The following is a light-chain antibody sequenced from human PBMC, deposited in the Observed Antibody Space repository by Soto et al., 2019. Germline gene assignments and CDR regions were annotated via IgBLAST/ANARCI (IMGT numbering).Light chain of an antibody. CDR1: SRDVGGYNY. Sequence: SAPTPPASVSGSPGQSIAISCTGTSRDVGGYNYASWYQQHPGKAPKLLINDVSNRPSGVSSRFSGSKSGNTASLTISGLQAEDEADYYCSSYTISSTYVFGTGTKVTVL. CDR2: DVS. J-gene: IGLJ1*01. V-gene: IGLV2-14*01. CDR3: SSYTISSTYV.